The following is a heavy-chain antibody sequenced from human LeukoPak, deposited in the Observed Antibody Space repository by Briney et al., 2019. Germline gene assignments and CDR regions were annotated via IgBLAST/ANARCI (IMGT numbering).Heavy chain of an antibody. J-gene: IGHJ4*02. CDR2: ISYDGSNK. CDR3: AKDPRIEAAAPDY. D-gene: IGHD6-13*01. CDR1: GFTFSSYG. Sequence: GGSLRLSCAASGFTFSSYGMHWVRQAPGKGLEWVAVISYDGSNKFYADSVKGRFTISRDNSKSTLDLQMNSLRAEDTAMYYCAKDPRIEAAAPDYWGQGTQDTVSS. V-gene: IGHV3-30*18.